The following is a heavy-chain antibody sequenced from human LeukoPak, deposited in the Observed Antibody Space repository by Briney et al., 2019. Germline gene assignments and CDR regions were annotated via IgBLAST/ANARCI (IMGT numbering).Heavy chain of an antibody. V-gene: IGHV3-21*01. D-gene: IGHD5-24*01. CDR3: ARVEDGYNYGAFDI. CDR1: GFTLDDNA. J-gene: IGHJ3*02. CDR2: ISSSSSYI. Sequence: GGSLRLSCAGSGFTLDDNAMYWVRQAPGKGLEWVSSISSSSSYIYYADSVKGRFTISRDNAKNSLYLQMNSLRAEDTAVYYCARVEDGYNYGAFDIWGQGTMVTVSS.